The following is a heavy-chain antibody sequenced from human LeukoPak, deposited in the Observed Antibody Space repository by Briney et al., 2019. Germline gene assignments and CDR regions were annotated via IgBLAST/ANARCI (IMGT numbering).Heavy chain of an antibody. Sequence: SVKVSCTASGGTFSSYAISWVRQAPGQGLEWMGGIIPIFGTANYAQKFQGRVTITADESTSTAYMELSSLRSEDTAVYYCARGVSASDYYYYGMDVWGQGTTVTVSS. CDR1: GGTFSSYA. V-gene: IGHV1-69*13. CDR3: ARGVSASDYYYYGMDV. CDR2: IIPIFGTA. J-gene: IGHJ6*02. D-gene: IGHD2-8*01.